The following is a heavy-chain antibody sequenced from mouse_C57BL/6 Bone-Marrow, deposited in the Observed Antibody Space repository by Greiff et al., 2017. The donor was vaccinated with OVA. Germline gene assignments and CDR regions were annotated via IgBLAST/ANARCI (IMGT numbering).Heavy chain of an antibody. CDR1: GFTFSSYA. V-gene: IGHV5-4*01. CDR2: ISDGGSYT. J-gene: IGHJ1*03. Sequence: EVQGVESGGGLVKPGGSLKLSCAASGFTFSSYAMSWVRQTPEKRLEWVATISDGGSYTYYPDNVKGRFTISRDNAKNNLYLQMSHLKSEDTAMYYCAREAFTTVVEWDWYFDVWGTGTTVTVSS. CDR3: AREAFTTVVEWDWYFDV. D-gene: IGHD1-1*01.